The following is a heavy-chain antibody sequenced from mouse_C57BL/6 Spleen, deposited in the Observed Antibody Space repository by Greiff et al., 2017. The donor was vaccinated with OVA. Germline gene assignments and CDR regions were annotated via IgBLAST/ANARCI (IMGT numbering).Heavy chain of an antibody. J-gene: IGHJ3*01. CDR3: TTPRLRSFAY. Sequence: EVQLQQSGAELVRPGASVKLSCTASGFNIKDDYMHWVKQRPEQGLEWIGWIDPENGDTEYASKFQGKATITADTSSNTAYLQLSSLTSEDTAVYYCTTPRLRSFAYWGQGTLVTVSA. D-gene: IGHD1-1*01. V-gene: IGHV14-4*01. CDR2: IDPENGDT. CDR1: GFNIKDDY.